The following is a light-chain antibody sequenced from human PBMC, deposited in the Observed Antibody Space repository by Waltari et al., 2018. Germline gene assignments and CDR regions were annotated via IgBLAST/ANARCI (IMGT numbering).Light chain of an antibody. CDR3: QKYDFLPAT. CDR1: QGVGKY. Sequence: EIVFTQSPGTLSLSPGERATLSCRASQGVGKYFAWYQQRPGQAPRLLLYHTSIRATGSPDRFSGRWYGTDFSLTISRLEPEDCAVYYCQKYDFLPATFGQGATVEIK. CDR2: HTS. V-gene: IGKV3-20*01. J-gene: IGKJ1*01.